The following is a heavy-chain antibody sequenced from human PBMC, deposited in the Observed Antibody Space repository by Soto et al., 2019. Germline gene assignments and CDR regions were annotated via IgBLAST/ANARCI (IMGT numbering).Heavy chain of an antibody. Sequence: GGSLRLSCAASGFMFNTYWMHWVRQAPGKGLTWVSRINSDGSGINYADSVKGRFTISRDNAKNTLYLQMSSLRAEDSAVYYCARDRSYSMDVCGQGTTVTVS. V-gene: IGHV3-74*01. CDR1: GFMFNTYW. CDR2: INSDGSGI. J-gene: IGHJ6*02. CDR3: ARDRSYSMDV.